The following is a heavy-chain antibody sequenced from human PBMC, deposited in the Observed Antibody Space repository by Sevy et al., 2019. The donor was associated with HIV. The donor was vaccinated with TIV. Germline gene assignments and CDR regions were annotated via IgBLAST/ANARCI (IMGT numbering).Heavy chain of an antibody. CDR2: ISFLSNYI. Sequence: GGSLRLSCAASGFTFGNYNMNWVRQAPGKGLEWVSFISFLSNYIYYADSVQGRFTVSRDNAKNSLYLQMNSLRAEDTAVYYCARGLTNWDGVDVWGQWTTVTVSS. V-gene: IGHV3-21*01. J-gene: IGHJ6*02. CDR1: GFTFGNYN. D-gene: IGHD7-27*01. CDR3: ARGLTNWDGVDV.